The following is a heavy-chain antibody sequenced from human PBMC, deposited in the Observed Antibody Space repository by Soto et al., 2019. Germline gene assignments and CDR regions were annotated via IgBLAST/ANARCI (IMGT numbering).Heavy chain of an antibody. CDR2: IIPIFGTA. V-gene: IGHV1-69*12. CDR3: ARDIFPADYGDYYYYYGMDV. CDR1: GGTFSSYA. D-gene: IGHD4-17*01. Sequence: QVQLVQSGAEVKKPGSSVKVSCKASGGTFSSYAISWVRQAPGQGLEWMGGIIPIFGTANYAQKFQGRVTITADESTSTAYMELSSLRSEDTAVYYCARDIFPADYGDYYYYYGMDVWGQGTTVTVSS. J-gene: IGHJ6*02.